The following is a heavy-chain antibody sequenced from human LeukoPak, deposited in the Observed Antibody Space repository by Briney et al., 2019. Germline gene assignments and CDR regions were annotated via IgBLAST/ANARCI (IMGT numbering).Heavy chain of an antibody. J-gene: IGHJ6*03. CDR3: ARLYSGYDGTMDV. D-gene: IGHD5-12*01. CDR2: IYHSGST. V-gene: IGHV4-38-2*02. Sequence: SETLSLTCTVSGVSITTYYWSWIRQPPGKGLEWIGSIYHSGSTYYNPSLKSRVTISVDTSKNQFSLKLSSVTAADTAVYYCARLYSGYDGTMDVWGKGTTVTVSS. CDR1: GVSITTYY.